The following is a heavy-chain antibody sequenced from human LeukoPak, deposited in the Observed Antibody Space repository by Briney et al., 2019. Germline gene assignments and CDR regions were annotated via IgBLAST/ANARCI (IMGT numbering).Heavy chain of an antibody. D-gene: IGHD3-3*01. J-gene: IGHJ6*02. CDR3: ARVPLRFPYYGMDV. CDR1: GGSISSGSYY. Sequence: SSETLSLTCTVSGGSISSGSYYWSWIRQPAGKGLEWIGRIYTSGSTNYNPSLKSRVTISVDTSKNRFSLKLSSVTAADTAVYYCARVPLRFPYYGMDVWGQGTTVTVS. V-gene: IGHV4-61*02. CDR2: IYTSGST.